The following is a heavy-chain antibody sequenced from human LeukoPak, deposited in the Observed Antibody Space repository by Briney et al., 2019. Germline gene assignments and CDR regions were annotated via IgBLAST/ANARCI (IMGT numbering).Heavy chain of an antibody. CDR1: GFTFSSYA. D-gene: IGHD3-22*01. V-gene: IGHV3-23*01. Sequence: GGSLRLSCAASGFTFSSYAMSWVRLAPGKGLEWVSAISGSGGSTYYADSVKGQFTISRDNSKNTLYLQMNSLRAEDTAVYYCAKIFYMIVAEGAFNIWGQGTMVTVSS. CDR2: ISGSGGST. J-gene: IGHJ3*02. CDR3: AKIFYMIVAEGAFNI.